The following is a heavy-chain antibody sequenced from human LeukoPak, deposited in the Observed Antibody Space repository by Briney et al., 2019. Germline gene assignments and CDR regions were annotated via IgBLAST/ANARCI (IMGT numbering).Heavy chain of an antibody. D-gene: IGHD2-15*01. J-gene: IGHJ6*03. CDR1: GFTFSDYY. CDR3: ARFARYCSGGSCYGPYYYYYMDV. Sequence: KSGGSLRLSCAASGFTFSDYYMSWIRQAPGKGLEWVPYISSSGSTIYYADSVKGRFTISRDNAKNSLYLQMNSLRAEDTAVYYCARFARYCSGGSCYGPYYYYYMDVWGKGTTVTISS. CDR2: ISSSGSTI. V-gene: IGHV3-11*01.